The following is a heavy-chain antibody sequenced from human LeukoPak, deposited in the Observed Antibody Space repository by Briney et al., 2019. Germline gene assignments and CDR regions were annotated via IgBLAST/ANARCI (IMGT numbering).Heavy chain of an antibody. V-gene: IGHV3-33*06. CDR1: GFTFSSYG. CDR3: AKIFRGYSYGYWYFDL. Sequence: GGSLRLSCAASGFTFSSYGMHWVRQAPGKGLEWVAVIWYDGSNKYYADSVKGRFTISRDNSKNTLYLQMNSLRAEDTAVYYCAKIFRGYSYGYWYFDLWGRGTLVTVSS. D-gene: IGHD5-18*01. J-gene: IGHJ2*01. CDR2: IWYDGSNK.